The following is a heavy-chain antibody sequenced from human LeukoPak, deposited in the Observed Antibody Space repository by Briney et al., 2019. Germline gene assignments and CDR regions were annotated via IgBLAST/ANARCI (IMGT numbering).Heavy chain of an antibody. Sequence: GESLKISCKGSGYSFTSYWIGWVRQMPGKGLEWMGIIYPGDSDTRYSPSFQGQVTISADKSISTAYLQWSSLKASDTAMYYCARLAYCGGDCYLASPDYWGQGTLVTVSS. CDR3: ARLAYCGGDCYLASPDY. J-gene: IGHJ4*02. CDR2: IYPGDSDT. D-gene: IGHD2-21*02. CDR1: GYSFTSYW. V-gene: IGHV5-51*01.